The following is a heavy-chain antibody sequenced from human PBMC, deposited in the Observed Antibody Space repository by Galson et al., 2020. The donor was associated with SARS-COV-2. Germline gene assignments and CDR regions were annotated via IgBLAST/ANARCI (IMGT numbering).Heavy chain of an antibody. CDR2: IWYDGSNK. Sequence: QLGESLKISCAASGFTFSSYGMHWVRQAPGQGLEWVAVIWYDGSNKYYADSVKGRVTIPRDNSKNTLYLQMNSLRAEDTAVYYCAKSGYSYGYPTYYFDYWGQGTLVTVSS. V-gene: IGHV3-33*06. CDR3: AKSGYSYGYPTYYFDY. D-gene: IGHD5-18*01. CDR1: GFTFSSYG. J-gene: IGHJ4*02.